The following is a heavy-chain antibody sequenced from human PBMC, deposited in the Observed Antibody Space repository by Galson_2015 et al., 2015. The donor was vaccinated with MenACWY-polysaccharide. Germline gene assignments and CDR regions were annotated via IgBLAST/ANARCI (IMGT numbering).Heavy chain of an antibody. J-gene: IGHJ4*02. CDR1: GFTFDDYA. V-gene: IGHV3-9*01. Sequence: SLRLSCAASGFTFDDYAMHWVRQAPGKGLEWVSGIRWNSVTIGYADSVKGRFTISRDNAKNSLYLQMNSLRTGDTALYYCAKSPEWYCSGDSYLTLDYWGQGTLVTVSS. D-gene: IGHD2-15*01. CDR3: AKSPEWYCSGDSYLTLDY. CDR2: IRWNSVTI.